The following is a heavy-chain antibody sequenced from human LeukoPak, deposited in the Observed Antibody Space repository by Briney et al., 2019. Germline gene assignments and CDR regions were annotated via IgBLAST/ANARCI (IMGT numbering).Heavy chain of an antibody. CDR2: INPNSGGT. D-gene: IGHD3-16*01. J-gene: IGHJ5*02. V-gene: IGHV1-2*02. CDR1: GYTFTGYY. Sequence: ASVKVSCKASGYTFTGYYMHWVRQAPGQGLEWMGWINPNSGGTNYAQKFQGRVTMTRDTSISTAYMELSRLRSDDTAVYYCARAGGNYQGNWFDPWGQGTLVTVSS. CDR3: ARAGGNYQGNWFDP.